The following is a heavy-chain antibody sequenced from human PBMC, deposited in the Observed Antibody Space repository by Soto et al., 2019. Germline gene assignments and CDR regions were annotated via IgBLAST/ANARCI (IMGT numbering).Heavy chain of an antibody. CDR1: GGTIIGYA. J-gene: IGHJ4*02. D-gene: IGHD3-9*01. CDR2: ISGRGGST. CDR3: AKACSTGYYMAPFDY. V-gene: IGHV3-23*01. Sequence: AWVLMRHPWAVSGGTIIGYAISCIRQTTGKGLEWVSAISGRGGSTYYADSVKGRFTISRDNSKNTLYLQMNSLRAEDTAVYYCAKACSTGYYMAPFDYWGQRTLVTVSS.